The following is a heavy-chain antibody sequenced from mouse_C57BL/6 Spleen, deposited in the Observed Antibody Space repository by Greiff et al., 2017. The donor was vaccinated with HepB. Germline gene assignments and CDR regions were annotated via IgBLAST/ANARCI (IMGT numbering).Heavy chain of an antibody. CDR2: ISSGGSYT. CDR3: ARPDGYYPHWYLDD. Sequence: EVQVVESGGDLVKPGGSLKLSCAASGFTFSSYGMYWVRQTPDKRLEWVGTISSGGSYTYYPDSVKGRFTISRDNAKNTRYLQMSSLKSEDTAMYYCARPDGYYPHWYLDDWGTGTTVTVSS. V-gene: IGHV5-6*01. J-gene: IGHJ1*03. D-gene: IGHD2-3*01. CDR1: GFTFSSYG.